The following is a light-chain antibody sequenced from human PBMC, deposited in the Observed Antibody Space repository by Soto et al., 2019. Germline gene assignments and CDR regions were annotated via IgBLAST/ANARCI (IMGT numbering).Light chain of an antibody. V-gene: IGLV2-23*02. J-gene: IGLJ3*02. CDR1: RSDVGNYNL. Sequence: QSVLTQPASVSGSPGQSITISCAGTRSDVGNYNLVSWYQQYPGKAPKLMIYEVNKRPSGGSNRFSGSKSGNTASLTISGLQAEDEADYYCCSYAGSDTWAFGGGTKVTVL. CDR3: CSYAGSDTWA. CDR2: EVN.